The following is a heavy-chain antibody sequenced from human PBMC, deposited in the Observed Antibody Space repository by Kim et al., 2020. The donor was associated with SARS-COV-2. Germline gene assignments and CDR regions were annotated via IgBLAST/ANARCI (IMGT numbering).Heavy chain of an antibody. D-gene: IGHD5-12*01. Sequence: AQRCQGRVTMTRDTSISTAYMELSRLRSDDTAVYYCARSYRGYSGYWSDYWGQGTLVTVSS. J-gene: IGHJ4*02. V-gene: IGHV1-2*02. CDR3: ARSYRGYSGYWSDY.